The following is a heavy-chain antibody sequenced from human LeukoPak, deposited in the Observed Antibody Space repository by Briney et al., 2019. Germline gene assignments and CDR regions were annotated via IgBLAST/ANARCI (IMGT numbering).Heavy chain of an antibody. J-gene: IGHJ4*02. CDR3: ATKQWLAPPPDS. CDR1: GFTFSKYW. CDR2: INTDGTVT. V-gene: IGHV3-74*01. Sequence: PGGSLRLSCAASGFTFSKYWMLWVRHAPGKGLGSVSRINTDGTVTTHADSVKGRFTVSRDNADNTMLLQMNSVRDEATAVYYCATKQWLAPPPDSWGQGTPVTVSS. D-gene: IGHD6-19*01.